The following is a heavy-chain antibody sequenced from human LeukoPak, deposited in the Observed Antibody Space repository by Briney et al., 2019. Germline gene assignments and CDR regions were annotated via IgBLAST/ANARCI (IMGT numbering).Heavy chain of an antibody. D-gene: IGHD3-3*01. Sequence: SETLSLTCAVSGGSISSSNWWSWVRQPPGKGLEWIGYIYYSGSTYYNPSPKSRVTISVDTSKNQFSLKLSSVTAADTAVYYCARGWRRYFDLWGRGTLVTVSS. CDR3: ARGWRRYFDL. CDR1: GGSISSSNW. J-gene: IGHJ2*01. V-gene: IGHV4-30-4*01. CDR2: IYYSGST.